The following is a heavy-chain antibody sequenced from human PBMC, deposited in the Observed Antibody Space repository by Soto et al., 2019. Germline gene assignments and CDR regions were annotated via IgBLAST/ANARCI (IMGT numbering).Heavy chain of an antibody. D-gene: IGHD6-13*01. CDR2: FRTGGDDATT. CDR3: AKKAKAGPGGPYFGN. J-gene: IGHJ4*01. Sequence: EVQLLESGGGLVQPGGSLRLSCAASGFTFSSYSMSWVRQAPGKGLEWVSGFRTGGDDATTYYADSVKGRFTISRDHSKNMAFLEMNSLRAEGTGIYLCAKKAKAGPGGPYFGNWGRGNLVHVSS. CDR1: GFTFSSYS. V-gene: IGHV3-23*01.